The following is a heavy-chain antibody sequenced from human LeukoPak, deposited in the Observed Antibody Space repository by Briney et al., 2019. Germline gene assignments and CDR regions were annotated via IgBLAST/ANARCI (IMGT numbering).Heavy chain of an antibody. CDR1: GFIISDYG. V-gene: IGHV3-64D*06. CDR2: ISANGGST. J-gene: IGHJ4*02. CDR3: VKDLYKGDSASWYFFHY. Sequence: GGSLRLSCSASGFIISDYGMHWVRQAPGKGLEYVSGISANGGSTYHADSVKGRFTISRDTSKNTLYLQMSSLRAEDTAMYYCVKDLYKGDSASWYFFHYWGQGTLVTVSS. D-gene: IGHD6-13*01.